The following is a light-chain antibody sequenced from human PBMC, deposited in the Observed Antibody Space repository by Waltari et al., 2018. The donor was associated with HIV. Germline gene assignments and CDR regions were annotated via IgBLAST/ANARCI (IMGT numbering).Light chain of an antibody. CDR2: DAS. CDR3: QQCNSYPNT. Sequence: AIQLTQSPSPLSASVGDRVTLTRRARQDIAQALAWYQQKPGKPPKVLLFDASNLEGGVSSRFSGSGSGTEFTLTINSLQPEDFATYFCQQCNSYPNTFGGGTKVEIK. CDR1: QDIAQA. J-gene: IGKJ4*01. V-gene: IGKV1-13*02.